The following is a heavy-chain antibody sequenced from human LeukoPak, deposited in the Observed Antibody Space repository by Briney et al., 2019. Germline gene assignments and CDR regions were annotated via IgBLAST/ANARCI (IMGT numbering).Heavy chain of an antibody. J-gene: IGHJ4*02. CDR1: GFTFSSYE. V-gene: IGHV3-48*03. Sequence: GGSLGLSCAASGFTFSSYEMNWVRQAPGKGLEWLSYISSSGSTIYDADSVKVRFTISRDNAKNSLYLQMNSLRAEDTAVYYCARVTRQYYDSSGYYPHSDYWGQGTLVTVSS. CDR2: ISSSGSTI. D-gene: IGHD3-22*01. CDR3: ARVTRQYYDSSGYYPHSDY.